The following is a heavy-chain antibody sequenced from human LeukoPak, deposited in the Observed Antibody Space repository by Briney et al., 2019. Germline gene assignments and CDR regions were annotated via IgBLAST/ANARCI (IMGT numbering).Heavy chain of an antibody. CDR1: GFTFSDYS. V-gene: IGHV3-21*01. CDR2: MSSSSSYI. J-gene: IGHJ4*02. CDR3: ARDPDSGYDYFDY. Sequence: GGSLRLSCAASGFTFSDYSMNWVRQAPGKGLEWVSSMSSSSSYIYYADSVKGRFTISRDNAKNSLYLQMNSLRAEDTAVYYCARDPDSGYDYFDYWGQGTLVTVSS. D-gene: IGHD5-12*01.